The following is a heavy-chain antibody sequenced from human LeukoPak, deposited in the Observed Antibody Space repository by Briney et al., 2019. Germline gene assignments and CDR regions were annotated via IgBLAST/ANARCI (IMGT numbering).Heavy chain of an antibody. Sequence: GGSLRLSCAVSGFTFSSYWMSWVRQAPGKGLEWVAIIKQDESEKYYVDSVKGRFTISRDNARNSLYLQMNSLRAEDTAVYYCARAHQGGTYYEMISYWGQGTLVTVSS. CDR2: IKQDESEK. V-gene: IGHV3-7*01. J-gene: IGHJ4*02. CDR3: ARAHQGGTYYEMISY. CDR1: GFTFSSYW. D-gene: IGHD1-26*01.